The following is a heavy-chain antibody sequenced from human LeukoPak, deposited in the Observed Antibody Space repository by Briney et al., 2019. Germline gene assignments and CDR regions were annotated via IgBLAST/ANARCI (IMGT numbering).Heavy chain of an antibody. CDR1: GFTFSSYG. J-gene: IGHJ4*02. CDR3: ARDLLGYCSSTSCYTPYY. CDR2: IRYDGSNK. D-gene: IGHD2-2*02. V-gene: IGHV3-30*02. Sequence: GGSLRLSCAASGFTFSSYGMHWVRQAPGKGLEWVAFIRYDGSNKYYADSVKGRFTISRDNAKNSLYLQMNSLRAEDTAVYYCARDLLGYCSSTSCYTPYYWGQGTLVTVSS.